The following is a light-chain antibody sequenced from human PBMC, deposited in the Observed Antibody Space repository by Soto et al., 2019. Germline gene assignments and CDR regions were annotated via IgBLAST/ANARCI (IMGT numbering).Light chain of an antibody. J-gene: IGLJ2*01. CDR1: ISDIGGYNY. CDR2: EVS. CDR3: SCYSTTDTHVI. Sequence: QSVLTQPASVSGSRGQSITISCTGTISDIGGYNYVCWYQQNPGKAPKLMIYEVSNRPSGVSNRFSGSKSGNTASLTISGLQAEDEAEDYCSCYSTTDTHVIFGGGTKVTVL. V-gene: IGLV2-14*01.